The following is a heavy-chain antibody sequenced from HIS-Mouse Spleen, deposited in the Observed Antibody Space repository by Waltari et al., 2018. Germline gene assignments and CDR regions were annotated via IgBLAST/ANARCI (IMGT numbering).Heavy chain of an antibody. J-gene: IGHJ4*02. D-gene: IGHD4-4*01. Sequence: EVQLVESGGGLVQPGGSLRLSCAASGFTFSSYDMHWVRQATGKGVEWVPVMWTAGDPNYPGSVKGRFTISRENAQNSLYLQMNSLRAGDTAVYYCARGYSNYVPYFDYWGQGTLVTVSS. V-gene: IGHV3-13*05. CDR1: GFTFSSYD. CDR3: ARGYSNYVPYFDY. CDR2: MWTAGDP.